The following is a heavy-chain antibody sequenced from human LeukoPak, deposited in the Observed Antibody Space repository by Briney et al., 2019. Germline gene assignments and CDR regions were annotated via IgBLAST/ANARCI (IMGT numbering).Heavy chain of an antibody. CDR2: ISYDGSNK. D-gene: IGHD3-10*01. CDR3: ARDRYPELEAFDI. CDR1: GFMLGSNV. V-gene: IGHV3-30*19. Sequence: SQTAQGFMLGSNVDLWGRQVLRKGLEWVAVISYDGSNKYYADSVKGRFTISRDNSKNTLYLQMNSLRAEDTAVYYCARDRYPELEAFDIWGQGTMVTVSS. J-gene: IGHJ3*02.